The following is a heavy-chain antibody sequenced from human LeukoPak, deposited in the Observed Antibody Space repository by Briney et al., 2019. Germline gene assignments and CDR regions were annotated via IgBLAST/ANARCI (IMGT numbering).Heavy chain of an antibody. CDR3: ARDRGRAHLVGHREFDY. V-gene: IGHV3-30*04. CDR2: ISYDGSNK. CDR1: GFTFSSYA. Sequence: GGSLRLSCAASGFTFSSYAMHWVRQAPGKGLEWVAVISYDGSNKYYADSVKGRFTISRDNSKNTLYLQMNSLRAEDTAVYYCARDRGRAHLVGHREFDYWGQGTLVTVSS. J-gene: IGHJ4*02. D-gene: IGHD6-6*01.